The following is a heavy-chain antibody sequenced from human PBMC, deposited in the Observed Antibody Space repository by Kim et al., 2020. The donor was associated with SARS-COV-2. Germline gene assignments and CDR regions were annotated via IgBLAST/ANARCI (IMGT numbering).Heavy chain of an antibody. CDR1: GGSISSYY. CDR2: IYTSGRT. CDR3: ARDSPPRGWELLSTSYGMDV. D-gene: IGHD1-26*01. Sequence: SETLSLTCTVSGGSISSYYWSWIRQPAGKGLEWIGRIYTSGRTNYNPSLKSRVTMSVDTSKNQFSLKLSSVTAADTAVYYCARDSPPRGWELLSTSYGMDVWGQGTTVTVSS. V-gene: IGHV4-4*07. J-gene: IGHJ6*02.